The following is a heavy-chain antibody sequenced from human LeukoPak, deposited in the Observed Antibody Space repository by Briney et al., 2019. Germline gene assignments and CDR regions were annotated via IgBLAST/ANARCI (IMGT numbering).Heavy chain of an antibody. V-gene: IGHV4-59*01. CDR3: ARDQSSSSWYGCLDY. D-gene: IGHD6-13*01. J-gene: IGHJ4*02. CDR2: IYYSGST. Sequence: SGTLSLTCAVSGGSISSYYWSWIRQPQGKGLEWIGYIYYSGSTNYNPSLKSRVTISVDTSKNQFSLKLSSVTAADTAVYYCARDQSSSSWYGCLDYWGQGTLVTVSS. CDR1: GGSISSYY.